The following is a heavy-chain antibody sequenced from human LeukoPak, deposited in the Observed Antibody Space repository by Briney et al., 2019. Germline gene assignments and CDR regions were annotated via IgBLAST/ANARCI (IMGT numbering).Heavy chain of an antibody. J-gene: IGHJ4*02. D-gene: IGHD4-17*01. Sequence: GVSLRLSCAASGFTFSSYGMHWVRQAPGKGLEWVAFIRYDGSNKYYADSVKGRFTISRDNSKNTLYLQMNSLRAEDTAVYYCAKGDDYGDYFDYWGQGTLVTVSS. V-gene: IGHV3-30*02. CDR3: AKGDDYGDYFDY. CDR1: GFTFSSYG. CDR2: IRYDGSNK.